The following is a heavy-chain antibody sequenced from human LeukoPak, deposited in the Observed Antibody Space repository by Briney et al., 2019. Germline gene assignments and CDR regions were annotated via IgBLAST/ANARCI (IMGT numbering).Heavy chain of an antibody. V-gene: IGHV3-30*02. J-gene: IGHJ4*02. CDR1: GFTFSNYA. D-gene: IGHD3-3*01. Sequence: GGSLRLSCAASGFTFSNYAMSWVRQTPGKGLEWVAFIRYDGSNKYYADSVKGRFTISRDNSKNTLYLQMNSLRAEDTAVYYCAKGEEGITIFGVVTSIDYWGQGTLVTVSS. CDR3: AKGEEGITIFGVVTSIDY. CDR2: IRYDGSNK.